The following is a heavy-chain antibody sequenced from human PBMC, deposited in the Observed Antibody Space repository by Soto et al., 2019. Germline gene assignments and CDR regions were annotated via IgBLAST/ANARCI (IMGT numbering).Heavy chain of an antibody. CDR2: IYYTGTT. CDR3: ATSYDSSGPTFDS. Sequence: SETLSLTCTVSGGSISSGDRYWSWVRQPPGKGLEWIAYIYYTGTTYYNPSLKSRISMSVDTSKNQFSLSLSSVTAADTAVYYCATSYDSSGPTFDSWGQGTLVTVSS. CDR1: GGSISSGDRY. J-gene: IGHJ4*02. V-gene: IGHV4-30-4*01. D-gene: IGHD3-22*01.